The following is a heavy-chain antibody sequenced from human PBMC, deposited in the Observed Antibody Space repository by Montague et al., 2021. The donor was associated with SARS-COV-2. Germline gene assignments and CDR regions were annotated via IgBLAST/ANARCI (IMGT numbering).Heavy chain of an antibody. CDR1: GRSISRYY. Sequence: SETLSLTCTVSGRSISRYYWNWIRQPPGKGLEWIAYIYYSGSTNYNPSLKSRVTISVDTSKNQFSLKLSSVTAADTAVYYCARSRENYNILTGYPYYFDYWGQGTLVTVSS. CDR3: ARSRENYNILTGYPYYFDY. CDR2: IYYSGST. V-gene: IGHV4-59*01. J-gene: IGHJ4*02. D-gene: IGHD3-9*01.